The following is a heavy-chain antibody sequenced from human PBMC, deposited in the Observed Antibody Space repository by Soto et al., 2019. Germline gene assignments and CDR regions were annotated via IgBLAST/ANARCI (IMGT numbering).Heavy chain of an antibody. J-gene: IGHJ6*03. D-gene: IGHD3-16*01. CDR1: GGPISSYY. Sequence: SETLSLTCTVSGGPISSYYWSWIRQPPGKGLEWIGYIYYSGSTNYNPSLKSRVTISVDTSKNQFSLKLSSVTAADTAVYYCARQDDLGGDYMDVWGKGTTVTVSS. CDR3: ARQDDLGGDYMDV. V-gene: IGHV4-59*08. CDR2: IYYSGST.